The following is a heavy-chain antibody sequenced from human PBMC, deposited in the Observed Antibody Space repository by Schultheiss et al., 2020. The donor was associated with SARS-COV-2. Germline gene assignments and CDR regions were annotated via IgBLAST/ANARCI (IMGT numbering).Heavy chain of an antibody. CDR3: ARSFAGNGPFDY. J-gene: IGHJ4*02. V-gene: IGHV1-18*01. CDR2: ISAYNGNT. Sequence: ASVKVYCKASGYTFTSYGISWVRQAPGQGLEWIGWISAYNGNTNYAQKLQGRVTMTTDTSTSTAYMELRSLRSDDTAVYYCARSFAGNGPFDYWGQGTLVTVSS. D-gene: IGHD4-23*01. CDR1: GYTFTSYG.